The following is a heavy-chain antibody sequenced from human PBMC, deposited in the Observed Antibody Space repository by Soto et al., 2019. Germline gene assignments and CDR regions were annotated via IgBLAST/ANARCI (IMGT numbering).Heavy chain of an antibody. D-gene: IGHD3-10*01. Sequence: QVQLVESGGGVVQPGRSLRLSCAASGFTFSSYGMHWVRQAPGKGLEWVAVIWYDGSNKYYADSVKGRFTISRDNSKNTLYLQMNSLRAEDTAVYYCARDGGGLLWFGELLSYNNYGMYVWGQGTTVTVSS. V-gene: IGHV3-33*01. CDR3: ARDGGGLLWFGELLSYNNYGMYV. CDR2: IWYDGSNK. J-gene: IGHJ6*02. CDR1: GFTFSSYG.